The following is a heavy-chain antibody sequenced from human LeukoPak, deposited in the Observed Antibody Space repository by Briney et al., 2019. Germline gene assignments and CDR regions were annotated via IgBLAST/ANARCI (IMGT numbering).Heavy chain of an antibody. CDR2: IRSDGSNK. D-gene: IGHD4-11*01. CDR1: GFTFSHYG. Sequence: GGSLRLSCAASGFTFSHYGMHWVRQAPGRGLEWVAVIRSDGSNKFYADSVKGRFTISRDNSQNTVDLHMNILRAEDTAVYYCAKDAQRGFDYSNSLEYWGQGTLVTVSS. CDR3: AKDAQRGFDYSNSLEY. V-gene: IGHV3-30*02. J-gene: IGHJ4*02.